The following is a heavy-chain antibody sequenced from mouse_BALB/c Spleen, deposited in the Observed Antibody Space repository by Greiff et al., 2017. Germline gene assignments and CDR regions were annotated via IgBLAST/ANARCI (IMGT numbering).Heavy chain of an antibody. D-gene: IGHD2-4*01. Sequence: EVKVVESGGGLVKPGGSLKLSCAASGFTFSDYYMYWVRQTPEKRLEWVATISDGGSYTYYPDSVKGRFTISRDNAKNNLYLQMSSLKSEDTAMYYCARTLITTGFAYWGQGTLVTVSA. CDR1: GFTFSDYY. CDR3: ARTLITTGFAY. J-gene: IGHJ3*01. V-gene: IGHV5-4*02. CDR2: ISDGGSYT.